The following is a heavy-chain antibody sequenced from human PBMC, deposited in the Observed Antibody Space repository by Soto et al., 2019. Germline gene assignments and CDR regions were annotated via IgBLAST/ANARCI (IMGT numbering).Heavy chain of an antibody. V-gene: IGHV4-59*01. D-gene: IGHD6-13*01. CDR2: IYYSGST. Sequence: SETLSLTCTVSGGSISSYYWSWIRQPPGKGLEWIGYIYYSGSTNYNPSLRSRVTISVDTSKNQFSLKLSSVTAADTAVYYCARGSSWSDPYNWFDPWGQGTLVTVSS. CDR1: GGSISSYY. CDR3: ARGSSWSDPYNWFDP. J-gene: IGHJ5*02.